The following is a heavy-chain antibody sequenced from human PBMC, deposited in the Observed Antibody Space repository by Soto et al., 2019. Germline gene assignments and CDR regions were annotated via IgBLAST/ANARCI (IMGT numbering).Heavy chain of an antibody. D-gene: IGHD3-10*01. CDR2: IKYSGTT. Sequence: SETLSLTCTVSGGSISSSRCHWGWIRQPPGKGLEWIASIKYSGTTFYNPSLKSRVTLSVDTSKNQFSLKLSSVTAADTAVYYCASHMVRGVPFGYWGQGTLVTVSS. V-gene: IGHV4-39*01. CDR3: ASHMVRGVPFGY. CDR1: GGSISSSRCH. J-gene: IGHJ4*02.